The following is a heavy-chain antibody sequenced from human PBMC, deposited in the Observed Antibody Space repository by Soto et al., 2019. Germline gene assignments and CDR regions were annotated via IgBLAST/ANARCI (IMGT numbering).Heavy chain of an antibody. Sequence: GGSLRLACAASGFTFSSYWMHWVRQAPGKGLVWVSRINSDGSSTSYADYVKGRFTISRDNAKNTLYLQMNSLRAEDTAVYYCARAFGELLPYYYYYGMDVWGQGTTVTVSS. J-gene: IGHJ6*02. CDR1: GFTFSSYW. V-gene: IGHV3-74*01. CDR3: ARAFGELLPYYYYYGMDV. CDR2: INSDGSST. D-gene: IGHD3-10*01.